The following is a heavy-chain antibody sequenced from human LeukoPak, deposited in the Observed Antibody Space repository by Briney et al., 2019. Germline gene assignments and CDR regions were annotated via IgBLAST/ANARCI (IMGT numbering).Heavy chain of an antibody. V-gene: IGHV6-1*01. Sequence: SETLSLTCALPLDSVFSTIAASGWARLPPTGWLESLGMTYYRSKWCNDYAVSVKSRITINPDTSKNQFSLQLNSVTPEDTAVYYCARSLGSYFDYWGQGTLDSVS. J-gene: IGHJ4*02. D-gene: IGHD1-26*01. CDR3: ARSLGSYFDY. CDR1: LDSVFSTIAA. CDR2: TYYRSKWCN.